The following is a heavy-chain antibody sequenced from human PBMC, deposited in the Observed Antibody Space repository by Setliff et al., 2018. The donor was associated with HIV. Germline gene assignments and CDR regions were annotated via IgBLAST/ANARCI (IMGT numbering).Heavy chain of an antibody. CDR1: GFTFSSYS. Sequence: GGSLRLSCAASGFTFSSYSMNWVRQAPGKGLEWVSSISSSSSYIYYADSVEGRFTISRDNAKNSLYLQMNSLRAEDTAVYYCATCPAADYYDSSALAAYYFDYWGQGTLVTVSS. CDR2: ISSSSSYI. V-gene: IGHV3-21*01. D-gene: IGHD3-22*01. CDR3: ATCPAADYYDSSALAAYYFDY. J-gene: IGHJ4*02.